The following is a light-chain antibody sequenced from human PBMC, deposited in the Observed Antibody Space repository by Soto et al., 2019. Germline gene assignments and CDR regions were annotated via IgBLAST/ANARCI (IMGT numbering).Light chain of an antibody. CDR1: SSNIGAGYD. J-gene: IGLJ3*02. Sequence: QLVLTQPPSVSGAPGQRVTISCTGSSSNIGAGYDVHWYQQLPGTAPKLLIYGNSNRPSGVPDRFSGSKSGTSASLAIPGLQAADEADYYCQSYDSSLSGGLFGGGTKLTVL. CDR3: QSYDSSLSGGL. V-gene: IGLV1-40*01. CDR2: GNS.